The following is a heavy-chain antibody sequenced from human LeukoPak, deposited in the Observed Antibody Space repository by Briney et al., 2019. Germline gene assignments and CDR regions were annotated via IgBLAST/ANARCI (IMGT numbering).Heavy chain of an antibody. CDR1: GFTFSSYA. CDR3: ARAARKVVVAATFDY. D-gene: IGHD2-15*01. Sequence: GGSLRLSCAASGFTFSSYAMHWVRQAPGKGLEWVAVISYDGSNKYYADSVKGRFTISRDNSKNTLYLQMNSLRAKDTAVYYCARAARKVVVAATFDYWGQGTLVTVSS. V-gene: IGHV3-30*04. J-gene: IGHJ4*02. CDR2: ISYDGSNK.